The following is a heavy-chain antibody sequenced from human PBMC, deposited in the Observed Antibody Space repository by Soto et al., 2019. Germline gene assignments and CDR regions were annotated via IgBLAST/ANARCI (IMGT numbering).Heavy chain of an antibody. Sequence: WGSLRLSCAASGFAFISYAIIFVRHSPVEWLEWVSTISGSGGSTYYADSVKGRFTISRDNSKNTLYLQMDSLRAEDTAVYYCAKDTTSDFGDYAPSRYNWFDPWGQGTLVTVSS. CDR3: AKDTTSDFGDYAPSRYNWFDP. CDR2: ISGSGGST. J-gene: IGHJ5*02. CDR1: GFAFISYA. D-gene: IGHD4-17*01. V-gene: IGHV3-23*01.